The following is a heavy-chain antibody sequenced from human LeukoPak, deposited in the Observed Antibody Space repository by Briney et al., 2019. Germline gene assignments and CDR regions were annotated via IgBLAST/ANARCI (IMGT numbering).Heavy chain of an antibody. CDR3: ARVPSHFDY. CDR1: GYSINNNYY. J-gene: IGHJ4*02. Sequence: SETLSLTCTVSGYSINNNYYWVWIRQPPGKGLDWIGSINYSGSTYYNPSLKSRVTISVDTSKNQFSLKLSSVTAADTAVYYCARVPSHFDYWGQGTLVTVSS. CDR2: INYSGST. V-gene: IGHV4-38-2*02.